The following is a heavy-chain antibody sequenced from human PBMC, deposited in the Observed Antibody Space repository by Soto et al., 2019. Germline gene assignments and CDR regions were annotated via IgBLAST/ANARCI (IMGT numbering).Heavy chain of an antibody. V-gene: IGHV3-23*01. J-gene: IGHJ4*02. Sequence: PGGSLRLSCAASGFTFSSYAMSWVRQAPGKGLEWVSAISGSGGSTYYADSVKGRFTISRDNSKNTLYLQMNSLRAEDTAVYYCAKDLAYSSGFDGIDYWGQGTLVTVSS. CDR3: AKDLAYSSGFDGIDY. CDR2: ISGSGGST. D-gene: IGHD6-19*01. CDR1: GFTFSSYA.